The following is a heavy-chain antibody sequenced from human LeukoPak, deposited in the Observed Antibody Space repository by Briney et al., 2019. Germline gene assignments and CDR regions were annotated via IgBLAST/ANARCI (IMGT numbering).Heavy chain of an antibody. CDR3: ARDWRGYSSSSLSRDAFDI. D-gene: IGHD6-13*01. Sequence: PSQTLSLTCTVSGGSISSSSYYWGWIRQPPGKGLEWIGSIYYSGSTYYNPSLKSRVTISVDTSKNQFSLKLSSVTAADTAVYYCARDWRGYSSSSLSRDAFDIWGQGTMVTVSS. J-gene: IGHJ3*02. V-gene: IGHV4-39*07. CDR2: IYYSGST. CDR1: GGSISSSSYY.